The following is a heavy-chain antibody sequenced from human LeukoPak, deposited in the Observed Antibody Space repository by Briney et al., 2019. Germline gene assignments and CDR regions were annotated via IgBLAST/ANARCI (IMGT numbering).Heavy chain of an antibody. J-gene: IGHJ4*02. Sequence: GGSLRLSCAASGFTFSSYWMSWVSQAPGKGLEWVANIKPDGGEKYYVDSVKGRFTISRDNAKNSLYLHMNSLRADDTSVYYCAREWLPFDNWGQGTLVTVSS. D-gene: IGHD5-12*01. CDR3: AREWLPFDN. CDR1: GFTFSSYW. V-gene: IGHV3-7*04. CDR2: IKPDGGEK.